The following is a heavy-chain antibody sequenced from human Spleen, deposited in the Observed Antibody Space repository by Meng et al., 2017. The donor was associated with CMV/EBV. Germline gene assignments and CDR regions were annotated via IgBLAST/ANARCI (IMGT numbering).Heavy chain of an antibody. V-gene: IGHV3-7*01. CDR1: GVSLRHYW. D-gene: IGHD6-19*01. J-gene: IGHJ4*01. CDR3: VRVRGLPAGAYYFVY. Sequence: GESLKISCAVSGVSLRHYWMSWVRQAPGKGPEWVANIKEDGSEQYYVESVKGRFTISRDNAKNSLFLQMKSLRADDTAIYYCVRVRGLPAGAYYFVYWGRGTLVTVSS. CDR2: IKEDGSEQ.